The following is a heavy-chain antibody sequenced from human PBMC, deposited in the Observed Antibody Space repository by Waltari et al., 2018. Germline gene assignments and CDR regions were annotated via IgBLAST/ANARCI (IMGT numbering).Heavy chain of an antibody. CDR2: IYYSGRP. V-gene: IGHV4-59*01. CDR1: GGSIRSYY. J-gene: IGHJ6*02. Sequence: QVQLQESGPGLVKPSEPLSLTCTLSGGSIRSYYLRWIRQPPRNGRQRIGYIYYSGRPNYNPALKSRVTISVDTSKNQFSLKLSSVTAADTAVYDCARHLKYYDFWSGYGGIYYGMDVWGQGTTVTVSS. D-gene: IGHD3-3*01. CDR3: ARHLKYYDFWSGYGGIYYGMDV.